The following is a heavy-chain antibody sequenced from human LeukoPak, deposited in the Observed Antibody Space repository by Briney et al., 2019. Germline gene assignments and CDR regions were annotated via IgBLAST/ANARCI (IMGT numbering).Heavy chain of an antibody. J-gene: IGHJ5*02. V-gene: IGHV1-46*01. CDR2: INPSGGST. Sequence: ASVKVSCKASGYTFTSHYMHWVRQAPGQGLEWMGIINPSGGSTSYAQKFQGRVTMTRDTSTSTVYMELSSLRSEDTAVYYCARGKRFSTVTTSFDPWGQGTLVTVAS. CDR1: GYTFTSHY. CDR3: ARGKRFSTVTTSFDP. D-gene: IGHD4-17*01.